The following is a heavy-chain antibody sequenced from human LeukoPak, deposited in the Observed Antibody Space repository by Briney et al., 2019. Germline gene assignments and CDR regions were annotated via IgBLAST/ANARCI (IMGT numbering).Heavy chain of an antibody. CDR2: ISSSSSYI. V-gene: IGHV3-21*01. D-gene: IGHD6-19*01. J-gene: IGHJ2*01. Sequence: PGRSLRLSCAASGFTFSSYSMNWVRQAPGKGLEWVSSISSSSSYIYYADSVKGRFTISRDNAKNSLYLQMNSLRAEDTAVYYCARDLRYSSGWIHWYFDLWGRGTLVTVSS. CDR1: GFTFSSYS. CDR3: ARDLRYSSGWIHWYFDL.